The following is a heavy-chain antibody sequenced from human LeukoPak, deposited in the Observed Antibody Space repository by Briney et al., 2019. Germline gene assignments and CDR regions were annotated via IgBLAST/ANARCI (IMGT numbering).Heavy chain of an antibody. CDR3: AKDLVLRYFDWAFDY. CDR2: ISYDGSNK. Sequence: GRSLRLSCAASGFTFSSYGMHWVRQAPGKGLEWVAVISYDGSNKYYADSVKGRFTLSRDNSKYTLYLQMNSLRAEDTAVYYCAKDLVLRYFDWAFDYWGQGTLVTVSS. D-gene: IGHD3-9*01. J-gene: IGHJ4*02. V-gene: IGHV3-30*18. CDR1: GFTFSSYG.